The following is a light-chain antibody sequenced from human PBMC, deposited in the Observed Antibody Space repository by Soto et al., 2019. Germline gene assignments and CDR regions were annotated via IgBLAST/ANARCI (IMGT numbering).Light chain of an antibody. CDR2: GAS. CDR1: QSVSSSY. J-gene: IGKJ1*01. V-gene: IGKV3-20*01. Sequence: EIVMSQSAFTLSASPGESATLSCRASQSVSSSYLAWYQQKPGQAPRLLIYGASSRATGIPDRFSGSGSGTDFTLTISRLEPEDFAVYYCQQYGSSPRGTFGQGTKVDIK. CDR3: QQYGSSPRGT.